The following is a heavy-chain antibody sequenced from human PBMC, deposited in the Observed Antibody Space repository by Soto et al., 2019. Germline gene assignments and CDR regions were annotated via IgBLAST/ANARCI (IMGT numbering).Heavy chain of an antibody. CDR2: IYDSGST. J-gene: IGHJ4*02. CDR3: AAAPRD. D-gene: IGHD2-15*01. V-gene: IGHV4-59*01. CDR1: GGSISSYY. Sequence: SETLSLTCTVSGGSISSYYWSWIRQPPGKGLEWIGYIYDSGSTNYNPSLKSRVTISVDTSKNQFSLRLTSVTAADTAVYYCAAAPRDWGQGTLVTVSS.